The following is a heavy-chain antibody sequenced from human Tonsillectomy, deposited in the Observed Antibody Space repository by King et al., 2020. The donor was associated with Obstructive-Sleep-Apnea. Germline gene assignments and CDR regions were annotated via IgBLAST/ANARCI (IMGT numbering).Heavy chain of an antibody. V-gene: IGHV3-74*01. CDR2: TNSDGSST. J-gene: IGHJ6*02. Sequence: VQLVESGGGLVQSGGSLRLSCVVSGFTLSSYWMHWVRQAPGKGLVWVSRTNSDGSSTSYADSVKGRFTVSRDNAKNTLYLQMNSLRVEDTAVYYCARGACSSTSCYGGMDVWGQGTTVTVSS. D-gene: IGHD2-2*01. CDR3: ARGACSSTSCYGGMDV. CDR1: GFTLSSYW.